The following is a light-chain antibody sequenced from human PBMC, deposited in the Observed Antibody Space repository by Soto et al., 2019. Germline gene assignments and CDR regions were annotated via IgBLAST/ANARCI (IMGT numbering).Light chain of an antibody. CDR3: ISHAGTTYV. Sequence: QSALTQAPSASGSPGQSVNISCTGTSSDIGAYNYVSWYLQHPGKAPKLIIYEVAKRPSGVPDRFSGSKSGNTASLTVSGLQAEDEGDYYCISHAGTTYVFGTGTKLTVL. V-gene: IGLV2-8*01. J-gene: IGLJ1*01. CDR2: EVA. CDR1: SSDIGAYNY.